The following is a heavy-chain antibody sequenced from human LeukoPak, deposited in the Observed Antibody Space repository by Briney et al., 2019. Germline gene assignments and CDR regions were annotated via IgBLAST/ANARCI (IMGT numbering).Heavy chain of an antibody. Sequence: GGSLRLSCVASGFTFSSHAMHWVRQAPGKGLEYVSAISSNGGSTYYANSVKGRFTISRDNSKNTLYLQMGSLRAEDMAVYYCASFSIAVAGTRGAFDIWGQGTMVTVSS. D-gene: IGHD6-19*01. V-gene: IGHV3-64*01. CDR3: ASFSIAVAGTRGAFDI. CDR1: GFTFSSHA. CDR2: ISSNGGST. J-gene: IGHJ3*02.